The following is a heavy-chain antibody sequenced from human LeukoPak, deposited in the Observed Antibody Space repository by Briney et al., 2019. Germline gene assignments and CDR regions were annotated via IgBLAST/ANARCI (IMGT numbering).Heavy chain of an antibody. CDR2: ITGSGGST. CDR1: GIIFSNYA. Sequence: GGSLRLSCAVSGIIFSNYAMNWVRQAPGKGLEWVSVITGSGGSTYYADSVKGRFTISRDNSKNTVSMEMNSLRAEDTAVYYCAKVGVMRRSGWFGGDYFDFWGQGTLVTVSS. V-gene: IGHV3-23*01. J-gene: IGHJ4*02. D-gene: IGHD6-19*01. CDR3: AKVGVMRRSGWFGGDYFDF.